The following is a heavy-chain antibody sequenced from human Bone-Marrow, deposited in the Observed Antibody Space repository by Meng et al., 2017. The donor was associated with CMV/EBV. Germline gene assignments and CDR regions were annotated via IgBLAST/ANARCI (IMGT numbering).Heavy chain of an antibody. J-gene: IGHJ5*02. Sequence: ASVKVSCKASGYTFTGYYMHWVRQAPGQGLEWMGWINPNSGGTNYAQKFQGRVTMTRDTSISTAYMELSSLRSEDTAAYYCTAMVRSDWFDPWGQGTLVTVSS. CDR2: INPNSGGT. CDR1: GYTFTGYY. CDR3: TAMVRSDWFDP. V-gene: IGHV1-2*02. D-gene: IGHD5-18*01.